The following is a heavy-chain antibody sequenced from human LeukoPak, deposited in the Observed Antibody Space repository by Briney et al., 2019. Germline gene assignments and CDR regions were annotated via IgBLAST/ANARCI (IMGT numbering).Heavy chain of an antibody. CDR2: INPTGGST. CDR1: GYTFPSYF. J-gene: IGHJ4*02. V-gene: IGHV1-46*01. D-gene: IGHD6-13*01. Sequence: ASVKVSCKASGYTFPSYFMHWVRQAPGQGLEWMGIINPTGGSTTYAQKFQGRVTITRDTSASTAYMELSSLRSEDTAVYYCARTLQTPYSSSWYGFDYWGQGTLVTVSS. CDR3: ARTLQTPYSSSWYGFDY.